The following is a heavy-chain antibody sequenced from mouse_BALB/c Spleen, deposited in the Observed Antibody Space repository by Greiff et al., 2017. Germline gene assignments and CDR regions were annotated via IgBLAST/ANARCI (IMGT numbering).Heavy chain of an antibody. CDR1: GFTFTDYY. CDR3: ARDERASGYGAMDY. V-gene: IGHV7-3*02. J-gene: IGHJ4*01. Sequence: EVMLVESGGGLVQPGGSLRLSCATSGFTFTDYYMSWVRQPPGKALEWLGFIRNKANGYTTEYSASVKGRFTISRDYSQSILYLQMNTLRAEDSATYYCARDERASGYGAMDYWGQGTSVTVSS. CDR2: IRNKANGYTT. D-gene: IGHD1-2*01.